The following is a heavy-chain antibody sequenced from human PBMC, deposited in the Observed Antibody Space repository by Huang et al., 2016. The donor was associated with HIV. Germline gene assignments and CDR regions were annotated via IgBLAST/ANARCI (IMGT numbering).Heavy chain of an antibody. V-gene: IGHV4-34*01. Sequence: QVQLQQWGAGLLKPSETLSLSCVVYDGSFNSYYWSWVRQSPGKGLEWIGEINHGGNTNYNPSCKSRVIMSVDTSKNQFSLNLTSVTAADTAVYYCARMFWSGYSRFKNWFDPWGQGTLVTVSS. CDR3: ARMFWSGYSRFKNWFDP. J-gene: IGHJ5*02. CDR1: DGSFNSYY. CDR2: INHGGNT. D-gene: IGHD3-3*01.